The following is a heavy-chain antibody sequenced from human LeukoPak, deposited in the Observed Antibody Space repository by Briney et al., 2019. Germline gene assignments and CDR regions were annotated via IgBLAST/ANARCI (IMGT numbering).Heavy chain of an antibody. Sequence: KSSETLSLTCAVYGGSFSGYYGSWIRQPPGKGLEWIGEINHSGSTNYNPSLKSRVTISVDTSKNQFSLKLSSVTAADTAVYYCARGPTKRIYYDSSGYYRKKTDAFDIWGQRTMVTVSS. D-gene: IGHD3-22*01. CDR3: ARGPTKRIYYDSSGYYRKKTDAFDI. CDR1: GGSFSGYY. CDR2: INHSGST. J-gene: IGHJ3*02. V-gene: IGHV4-34*01.